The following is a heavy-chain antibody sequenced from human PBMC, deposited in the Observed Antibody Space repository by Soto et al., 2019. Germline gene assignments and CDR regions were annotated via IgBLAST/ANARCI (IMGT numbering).Heavy chain of an antibody. Sequence: HLSESGGGLQQPGGSLKLSCEASRFTFSNFAMSWVRQAPGKGLEWISTIGVTAGSTYYTDSVRGRFTISRDNSKNTLYLEMNSLSAEDTALYYCAKVMYTWNDVAAFDSWGQGTLVAVSS. J-gene: IGHJ4*02. CDR2: IGVTAGST. D-gene: IGHD1-1*01. CDR3: AKVMYTWNDVAAFDS. CDR1: RFTFSNFA. V-gene: IGHV3-23*01.